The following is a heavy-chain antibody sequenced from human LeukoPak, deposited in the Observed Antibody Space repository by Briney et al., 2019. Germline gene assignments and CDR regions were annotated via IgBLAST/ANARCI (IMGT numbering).Heavy chain of an antibody. CDR1: GGSISSSSYY. J-gene: IGHJ3*02. V-gene: IGHV4-61*02. CDR3: ARRHYYDSRGAFDI. Sequence: SETLSLTCTVSGGSISSSSYYWGWIRQPAGKGLEWIGRIYTSGSTTYNPSLKSRVTISVDTSKNHFSLKLSSVTAADTAVYYCARRHYYDSRGAFDIWGQGTMVTVSS. D-gene: IGHD3-22*01. CDR2: IYTSGST.